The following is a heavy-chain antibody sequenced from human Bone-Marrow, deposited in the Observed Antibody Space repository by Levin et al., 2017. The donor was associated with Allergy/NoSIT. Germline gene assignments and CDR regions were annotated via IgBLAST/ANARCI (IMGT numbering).Heavy chain of an antibody. D-gene: IGHD3-16*02. V-gene: IGHV4-39*07. J-gene: IGHJ4*02. CDR2: FYYSGSTYSGST. CDR3: ARAAYYEFVWGSFRFFDH. Sequence: RASETLSLTCTVSGGSISTTYYYWVWIRQPPGKGLEWIGSFYYSGSTYSGSTYYNPSLKSRVLISIDTSENQFSLKLKSVTAADTAVYFCARAAYYEFVWGSFRFFDHWGQGSLVTVSS. CDR1: GGSISTTYYY.